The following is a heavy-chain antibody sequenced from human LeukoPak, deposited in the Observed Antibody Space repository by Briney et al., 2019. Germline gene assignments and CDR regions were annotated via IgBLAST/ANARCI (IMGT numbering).Heavy chain of an antibody. V-gene: IGHV4-61*02. D-gene: IGHD1-26*01. J-gene: IGHJ5*02. CDR1: GGSISSGSYY. Sequence: SETLSLTCTVSGGSISSGSYYWSWIRQPAGKGLEWIGRIYTSGSTNYNPSLKSRVTISLDTSKSQFSLKLTSVTPADTAVYYCARGGIVGSRTNWFDPWGQGILVTVSS. CDR2: IYTSGST. CDR3: ARGGIVGSRTNWFDP.